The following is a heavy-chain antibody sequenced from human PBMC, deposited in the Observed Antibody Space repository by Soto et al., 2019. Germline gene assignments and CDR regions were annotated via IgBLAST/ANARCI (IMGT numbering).Heavy chain of an antibody. Sequence: SGPTLVNPTQTLTLTCTFSGFSLSTSGVGVGWIRQPPGKALEWLALIYWDDDKRYSPSLKSRLTITKDTSKNQVVLTMTNMEPVDTATYYCAHSRDPYIVVVTAESAIYFDYWGQGTLVTVSS. CDR1: GFSLSTSGVG. D-gene: IGHD2-21*02. CDR3: AHSRDPYIVVVTAESAIYFDY. CDR2: IYWDDDK. J-gene: IGHJ4*02. V-gene: IGHV2-5*02.